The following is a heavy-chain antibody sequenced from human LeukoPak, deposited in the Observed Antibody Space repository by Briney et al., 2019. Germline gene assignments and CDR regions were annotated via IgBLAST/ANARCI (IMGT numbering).Heavy chain of an antibody. V-gene: IGHV3-23*01. CDR1: GFTFSSYA. D-gene: IGHD3-22*01. CDR2: ISGSGGNT. J-gene: IGHJ5*02. Sequence: GGSLRLSCAASGFTFSSYAMSWVRQAPGKGLEWVSVISGSGGNTYYADSVKGRFTISRDNSKNTLYLQMNSLRAEDTAVYYCARSSGYYRGPWGQGTLVTVSS. CDR3: ARSSGYYRGP.